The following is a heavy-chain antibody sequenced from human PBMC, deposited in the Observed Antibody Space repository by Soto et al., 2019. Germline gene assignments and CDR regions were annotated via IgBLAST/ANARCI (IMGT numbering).Heavy chain of an antibody. D-gene: IGHD3-22*01. V-gene: IGHV4-59*08. Sequence: PSGTLALTCSIPCSHIRSHYCTRFPAPPGKGLEWIGYIYYTGSTNYNPSLKSRLTISIDTSKNQFSLKLSSVNAADTAVYYCARFYYDSSGYYYFDYWGQGTLVTVS. CDR3: ARFYYDSSGYYYFDY. J-gene: IGHJ4*02. CDR2: IYYTGST. CDR1: CSHIRSHY.